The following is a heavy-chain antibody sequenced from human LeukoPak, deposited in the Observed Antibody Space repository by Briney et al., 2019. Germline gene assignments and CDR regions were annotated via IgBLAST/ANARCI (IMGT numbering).Heavy chain of an antibody. Sequence: ASETLSLTCTVSGGSISSSSYYWGWIRQPPGKGLEWIGSIYYSGSTYYNPSLKSRVTISVDTSKNQFSLKLSSVTAADTAVYYCVHHSIAAAGDYYVWGSYRYGSFDYWGQGTLVTVSS. CDR2: IYYSGST. D-gene: IGHD3-16*02. CDR3: VHHSIAAAGDYYVWGSYRYGSFDY. V-gene: IGHV4-39*01. CDR1: GGSISSSSYY. J-gene: IGHJ4*02.